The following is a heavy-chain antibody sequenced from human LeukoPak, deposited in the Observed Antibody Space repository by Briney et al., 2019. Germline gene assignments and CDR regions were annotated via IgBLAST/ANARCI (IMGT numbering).Heavy chain of an antibody. J-gene: IGHJ4*02. CDR1: GYTFTAYF. CDR2: INPNSGGT. CDR3: ARARQWLVLDY. Sequence: ASVKVSCKASGYTFTAYFIHWLRQAPGQGFEWMGWINPNSGGTNYAQKFQGRVSMTRDTSISTVYMELSGLTSDDTAVYYCARARQWLVLDYWGQGTLVTVSS. D-gene: IGHD6-19*01. V-gene: IGHV1-2*02.